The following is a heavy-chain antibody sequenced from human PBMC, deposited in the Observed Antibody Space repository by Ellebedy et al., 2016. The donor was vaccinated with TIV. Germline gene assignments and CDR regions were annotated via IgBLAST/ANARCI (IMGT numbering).Heavy chain of an antibody. J-gene: IGHJ6*02. CDR1: GGSISSGDYY. D-gene: IGHD2-2*01. CDR3: ARDMTHYCSSTSCSVYYYYGMDV. CDR2: IYYSGST. V-gene: IGHV4-30-4*01. Sequence: SETLSLXXTVSGGSISSGDYYWSWIRQPPGKGLEWIGYIYYSGSTYYNPSLKSRVTISVDTSKNQFSLKLSSVTAADTAVYYCARDMTHYCSSTSCSVYYYYGMDVWGQGTTVTVSS.